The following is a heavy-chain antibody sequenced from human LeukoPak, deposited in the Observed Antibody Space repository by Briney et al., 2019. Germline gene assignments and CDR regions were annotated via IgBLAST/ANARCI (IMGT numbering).Heavy chain of an antibody. Sequence: SVKVSCKASGGTFSSYAISWVRQAPGQGLEWMGGIIPIFGTANYAQKFQGRVTITADESTSTAYMELSSLRSEDTAVYYCARDRGSGYVLDCWGQGTLVTVSS. V-gene: IGHV1-69*13. D-gene: IGHD5-12*01. CDR3: ARDRGSGYVLDC. CDR2: IIPIFGTA. CDR1: GGTFSSYA. J-gene: IGHJ4*02.